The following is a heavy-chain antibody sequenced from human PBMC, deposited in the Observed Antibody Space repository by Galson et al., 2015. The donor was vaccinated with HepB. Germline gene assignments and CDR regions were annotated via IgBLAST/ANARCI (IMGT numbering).Heavy chain of an antibody. CDR3: ARDTYYYGSGRFDY. Sequence: SLRLSCAASGFTFNSYAMHWVRQAPGKGLEWVAVISYDGSNKYYADSVKGRFTISRDNSKNTLYLQMNSLRAEDTAVYYCARDTYYYGSGRFDYWGQGTLVTVSS. CDR1: GFTFNSYA. CDR2: ISYDGSNK. J-gene: IGHJ4*02. D-gene: IGHD3-10*01. V-gene: IGHV3-30*04.